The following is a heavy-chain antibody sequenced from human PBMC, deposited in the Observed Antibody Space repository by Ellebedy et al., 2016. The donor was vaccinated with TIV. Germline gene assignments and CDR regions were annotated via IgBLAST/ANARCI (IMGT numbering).Heavy chain of an antibody. D-gene: IGHD4-17*01. CDR1: GFTFSSYA. CDR3: AKDRRYGDYLFDF. CDR2: ISHTGSRT. V-gene: IGHV3-23*01. Sequence: PGGSLRLSCAASGFTFSSYAMSWVRQAPGKGLEWVSTISHTGSRTYYADSVEGRFTISRDNSKNTLYLQMNSLRVEDTAVYYCAKDRRYGDYLFDFWGQGTLVTVSS. J-gene: IGHJ4*02.